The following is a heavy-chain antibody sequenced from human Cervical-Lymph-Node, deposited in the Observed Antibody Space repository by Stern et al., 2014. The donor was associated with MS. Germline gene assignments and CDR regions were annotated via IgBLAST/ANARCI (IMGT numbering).Heavy chain of an antibody. CDR1: GFTFSGHY. D-gene: IGHD2/OR15-2a*01. Sequence: EVQLVESGGGLVQPGGSLRLSCAASGFTFSGHYMDWVRQATGKGLEGGGRTRDNSYTTKYAASVEGRFTISRDDSRNSLYLQMNSLKSEDTAVYFCARGVGNSGHFDYWGQGALVTVSS. CDR3: ARGVGNSGHFDY. CDR2: TRDNSYTT. J-gene: IGHJ4*02. V-gene: IGHV3-72*01.